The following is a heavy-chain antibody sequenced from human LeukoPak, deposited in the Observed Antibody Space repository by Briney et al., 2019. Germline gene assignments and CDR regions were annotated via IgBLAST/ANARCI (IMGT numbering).Heavy chain of an antibody. CDR3: ARDLTSTSWEGFDP. J-gene: IGHJ5*02. CDR2: ISGSSSYI. CDR1: GFTFRSYS. V-gene: IGHV3-21*06. Sequence: MTGGSLRLSCAASGFTFRSYSMNWVRQAPGKGLEWVSSISGSSSYIYYADSVKGRFTISRDNAKNSLYLQMSSLRAEDTAVYYCARDLTSTSWEGFDPWGQGTLVTVSS. D-gene: IGHD2-2*01.